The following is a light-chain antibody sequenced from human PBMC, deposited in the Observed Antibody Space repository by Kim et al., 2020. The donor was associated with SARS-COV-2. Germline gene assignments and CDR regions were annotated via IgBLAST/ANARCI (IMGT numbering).Light chain of an antibody. J-gene: IGKJ1*01. V-gene: IGKV3-11*01. CDR1: QSVSSY. CDR2: DAS. Sequence: SLYPGERATLSCRARQSVSSYLAWYQQKPGQAPRLLIYDASNRATGIPARFSGSGSGTDFTLTISSLEPEDFAVYYCQQRSNWWTFGQGTKVDIK. CDR3: QQRSNWWT.